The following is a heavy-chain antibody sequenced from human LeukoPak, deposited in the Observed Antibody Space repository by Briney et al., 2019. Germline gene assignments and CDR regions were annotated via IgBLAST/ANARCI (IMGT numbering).Heavy chain of an antibody. CDR3: AKDRGYSSSWFGDY. V-gene: IGHV3-30*18. D-gene: IGHD6-13*01. CDR1: GFIFSSYG. Sequence: GGSLRLSCAASGFIFSSYGMHWVRQAPGKGLEWVAVISYDGRNKYYADSVKGRFTISRGNSKNTLYLQMNSLRAEDTAVYYCAKDRGYSSSWFGDYWGQGTLVTVSS. CDR2: ISYDGRNK. J-gene: IGHJ4*02.